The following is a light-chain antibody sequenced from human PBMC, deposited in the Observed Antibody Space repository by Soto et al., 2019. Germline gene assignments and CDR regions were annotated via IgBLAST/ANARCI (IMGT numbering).Light chain of an antibody. Sequence: DIQMTQSPSSLSVSVGDRVTITCRASQSISTHLNWYQQKPGKAPKLLIYTATSLQSGVPSRFSGSGSGTEFTLTISSLQPDDFATYYCQHYNSYSEAFGQGTKVDIK. V-gene: IGKV1-5*01. J-gene: IGKJ1*01. CDR1: QSISTH. CDR3: QHYNSYSEA. CDR2: TAT.